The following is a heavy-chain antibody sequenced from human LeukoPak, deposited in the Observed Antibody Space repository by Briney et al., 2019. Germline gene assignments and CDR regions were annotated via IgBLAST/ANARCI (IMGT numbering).Heavy chain of an antibody. V-gene: IGHV3-7*01. J-gene: IGHJ4*02. CDR3: ARIGYSSSCTDY. D-gene: IGHD2-2*01. Sequence: PGGSLRLSCAASGFTFSSYWMSWVRQAPGKGLEWVANIKQDGSEKYYVDSVKGRFTISRDNAKNSVYLQMNSLRAGDAGLYYCARIGYSSSCTDYWGQGTLVTVSS. CDR1: GFTFSSYW. CDR2: IKQDGSEK.